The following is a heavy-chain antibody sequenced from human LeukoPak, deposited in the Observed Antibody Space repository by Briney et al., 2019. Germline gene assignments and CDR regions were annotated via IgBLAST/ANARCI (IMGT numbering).Heavy chain of an antibody. D-gene: IGHD3-22*01. CDR3: ARFPVYYDSSGYGDAFDI. Sequence: SETLSLTCTVSGGSISSGDYYWSWIRQPPGKGLEWIGYIYYSGSTYYNPSLKSRVTISVDTSENQFSLKLSSVTAADTAVYYCARFPVYYDSSGYGDAFDIWGQGTMVTVSS. CDR1: GGSISSGDYY. J-gene: IGHJ3*02. V-gene: IGHV4-30-4*01. CDR2: IYYSGST.